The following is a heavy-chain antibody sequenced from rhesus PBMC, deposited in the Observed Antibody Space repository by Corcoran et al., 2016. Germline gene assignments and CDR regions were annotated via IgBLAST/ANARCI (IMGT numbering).Heavy chain of an antibody. Sequence: GYTFTSYYMHWVRQAPGQGLEWIGLISPYNGNKGYAQNFQGRVTLSVDTSKNQFSLKLSSVTAADTAVYYCVRGGDEYSNHGRFDVWGPGVLVTVSS. D-gene: IGHD4-23*01. CDR1: GYTFTSYY. V-gene: IGHV1-180*01. J-gene: IGHJ5-1*01. CDR3: VRGGDEYSNHGRFDV. CDR2: ISPYNGNK.